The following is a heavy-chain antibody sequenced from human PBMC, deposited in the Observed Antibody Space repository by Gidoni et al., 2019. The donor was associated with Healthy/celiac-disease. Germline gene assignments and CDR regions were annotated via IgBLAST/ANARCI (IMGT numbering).Heavy chain of an antibody. CDR1: GFTFDDYA. J-gene: IGHJ6*02. D-gene: IGHD4-4*01. Sequence: EVQLVESGGGLVQPGRSLRLSCAASGFTFDDYAMHLVRPAPGKGLEWVSGISWNSGSRGYSDSVKGRFTISRDNAKNSLYLQMNSLRAEDTALYYCAKDIYPRDFDYSNYGALDVWGQGTTVTVSS. CDR2: ISWNSGSR. CDR3: AKDIYPRDFDYSNYGALDV. V-gene: IGHV3-9*01.